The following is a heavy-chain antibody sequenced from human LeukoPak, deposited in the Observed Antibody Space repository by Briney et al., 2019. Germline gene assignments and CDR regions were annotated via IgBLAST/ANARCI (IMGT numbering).Heavy chain of an antibody. CDR3: ARDVVGANGNWFDP. CDR1: GGSFSGYY. J-gene: IGHJ5*02. D-gene: IGHD1-26*01. CDR2: INHSGST. Sequence: PSETLSLTCAVYGGSFSGYYWSWIRQPPGKGLEWIGEINHSGSTNYNPSLKSRVTMSVDTSKNQFSLKLSSVTAADTAVYYCARDVVGANGNWFDPWGQGTLVTVSS. V-gene: IGHV4-34*01.